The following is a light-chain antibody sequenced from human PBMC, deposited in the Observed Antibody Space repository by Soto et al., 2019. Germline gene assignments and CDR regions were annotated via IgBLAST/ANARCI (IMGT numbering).Light chain of an antibody. J-gene: IGLJ3*02. V-gene: IGLV2-14*01. CDR1: SSDLGGLNY. CDR2: KVD. Sequence: QSALTQPASVPGSPGQSITIPCSGRSSDLGGLNYVSWYLQHPGKVPKLIIYKVDNRPSGISDRFSASKSGNTASLTISGLQAEDEAHYYCSSYTTVPSPQWVFAGGTKLTVL. CDR3: SSYTTVPSPQWV.